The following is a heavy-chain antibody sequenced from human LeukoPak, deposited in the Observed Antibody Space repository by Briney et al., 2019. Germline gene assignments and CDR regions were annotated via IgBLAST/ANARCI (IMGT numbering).Heavy chain of an antibody. CDR2: ISYDGSNK. J-gene: IGHJ4*02. CDR1: GFTFSSYG. D-gene: IGHD1-26*01. V-gene: IGHV3-30*18. CDR3: ANSGSPSSPLDY. Sequence: GGSLRLSCAASGFTFSSYGMHWVRQAPGKGLEWVAVISYDGSNKYYGDSVKGRFTISRDNFKNTLYLQMNSLRAEDTAVYFCANSGSPSSPLDYWGRGTLVTVSS.